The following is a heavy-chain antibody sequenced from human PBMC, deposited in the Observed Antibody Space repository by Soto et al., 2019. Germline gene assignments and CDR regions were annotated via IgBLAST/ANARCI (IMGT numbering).Heavy chain of an antibody. CDR2: IYYSGST. CDR1: GGSISSGGYY. Sequence: QVQLQESGPGLVKPSQTLSLTCTVSGGSISSGGYYWSCIRQHQGKGLEWIGYIYYSGSTYYNPSLKSRVTISVDTSKNQFSMKLSSVTAADTAVYYCARTGYYYEADYWGQGTLVTVSS. V-gene: IGHV4-31*03. CDR3: ARTGYYYEADY. J-gene: IGHJ4*02. D-gene: IGHD3-22*01.